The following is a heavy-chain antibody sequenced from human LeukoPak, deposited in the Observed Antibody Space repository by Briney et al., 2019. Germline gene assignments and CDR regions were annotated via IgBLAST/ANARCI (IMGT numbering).Heavy chain of an antibody. V-gene: IGHV4-34*01. CDR2: INHSGST. J-gene: IGHJ6*03. Sequence: PSETLSLTCAVYGGSFSGYYWSSIRQPPGKGLEWVGVINHSGSTQYNPYLKSRVTISVDPSKNQFSLKLSSVAAADTAVYYCARGYSSSWYFSNYYYYMDVWGKGTTVTVSS. D-gene: IGHD6-13*01. CDR1: GGSFSGYY. CDR3: ARGYSSSWYFSNYYYYMDV.